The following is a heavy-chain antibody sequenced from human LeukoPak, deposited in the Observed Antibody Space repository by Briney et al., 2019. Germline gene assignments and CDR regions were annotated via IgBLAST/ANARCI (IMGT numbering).Heavy chain of an antibody. V-gene: IGHV3-21*01. CDR2: ISSSSSYI. CDR3: ARDSWGENDSSTYYSYWYFDL. Sequence: GGSLRLSCAASGFTFSSYSMNWVRQAPGKGLEWVSSISSSSSYIYYADSVKGRFTISRDNAKNSLYLQMNSLRAEDTAVYYCARDSWGENDSSTYYSYWYFDLWGRGTLVTVSS. CDR1: GFTFSSYS. D-gene: IGHD3-22*01. J-gene: IGHJ2*01.